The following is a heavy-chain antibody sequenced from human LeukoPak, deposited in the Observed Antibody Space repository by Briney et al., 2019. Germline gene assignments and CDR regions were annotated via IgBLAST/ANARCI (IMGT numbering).Heavy chain of an antibody. V-gene: IGHV4-39*07. CDR2: IYYSGST. J-gene: IGHJ4*02. CDR1: GGSLSSSSYY. Sequence: SETLSLTCTVSGGSLSSSSYYWGWIRQPPGTGLEWIGSIYYSGSTYYNPSLKSRVTISVDTSKNQFSLKLSSVTAADTAVYYCARDRGDSSSWFDYWGQGTLVTVSS. CDR3: ARDRGDSSSWFDY. D-gene: IGHD6-13*01.